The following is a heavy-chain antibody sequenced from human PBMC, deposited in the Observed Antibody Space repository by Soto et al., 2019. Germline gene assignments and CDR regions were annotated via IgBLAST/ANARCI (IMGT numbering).Heavy chain of an antibody. CDR1: GGTFSSYA. Sequence: SVKVSCKASGGTFSSYAISWVRQAPGQGLEWMGGIIPIFGTANYAQKFQGRVTITADESTSTAYMELSSLRSEDTAVYYCARVSISIAAAGTSYNWFDPWGQGTLVTVSS. D-gene: IGHD6-13*01. J-gene: IGHJ5*02. CDR2: IIPIFGTA. V-gene: IGHV1-69*13. CDR3: ARVSISIAAAGTSYNWFDP.